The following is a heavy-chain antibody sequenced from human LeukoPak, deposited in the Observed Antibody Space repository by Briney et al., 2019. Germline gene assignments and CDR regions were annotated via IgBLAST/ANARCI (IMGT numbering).Heavy chain of an antibody. CDR3: ARDPPAYCGGDCAAGMDV. CDR1: GFTFSSYS. J-gene: IGHJ6*04. V-gene: IGHV3-48*01. CDR2: ISSSSSTI. D-gene: IGHD2-21*01. Sequence: GGSLRLSCAASGFTFSSYSMNWVRQAPGKGLEWVSYISSSSSTIYYADSVKGRFTISRDSAKNSLYLQMNSLRAEDTAVYYCARDPPAYCGGDCAAGMDVWGKGTTVTVSS.